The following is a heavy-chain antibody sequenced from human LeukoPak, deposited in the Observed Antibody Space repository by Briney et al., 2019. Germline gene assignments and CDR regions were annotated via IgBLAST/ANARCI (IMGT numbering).Heavy chain of an antibody. Sequence: GASAKVSCKASGYTFTSYGISWVRQAPGQGLEWMGWISAYNGNTNYAQKLQGRVTMTTDTSTSTAYMELRSLRSDNTAVYYCARSTPRSQWLVLVDYWGQGTLVTVSS. V-gene: IGHV1-18*01. CDR3: ARSTPRSQWLVLVDY. CDR1: GYTFTSYG. J-gene: IGHJ4*02. CDR2: ISAYNGNT. D-gene: IGHD6-19*01.